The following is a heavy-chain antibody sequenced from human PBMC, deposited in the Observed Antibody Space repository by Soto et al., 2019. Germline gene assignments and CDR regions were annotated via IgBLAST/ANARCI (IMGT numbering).Heavy chain of an antibody. CDR3: ARAGTYYDFWSGYYTRRYYGMDV. CDR2: ISCDGSNK. CDR1: GFTFSSYA. Sequence: GGSLRLSCAASGFTFSSYAMHWVRQAPGKGLEWVAVISCDGSNKYYADSVKGRFTISRDNSKNTLYLQMNSLRAEDTAVYYCARAGTYYDFWSGYYTRRYYGMDVWGQGTTVTVSS. D-gene: IGHD3-3*01. V-gene: IGHV3-30-3*01. J-gene: IGHJ6*01.